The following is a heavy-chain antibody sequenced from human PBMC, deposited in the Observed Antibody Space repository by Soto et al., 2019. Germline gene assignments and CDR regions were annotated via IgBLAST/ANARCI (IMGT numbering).Heavy chain of an antibody. V-gene: IGHV3-64D*06. CDR3: VQEGYMRSDWYGQFDY. D-gene: IGHD6-19*01. Sequence: SCKASAYTFTRYTSHGVRQAPGKGLEFVSAISSYGADTYYADSVKGRFAISRDNSKNTLCLQMSSLRAEDTALYYCVQEGYMRSDWYGQFDYWGQGALVTVSS. J-gene: IGHJ4*02. CDR1: AYTFTRYT. CDR2: ISSYGADT.